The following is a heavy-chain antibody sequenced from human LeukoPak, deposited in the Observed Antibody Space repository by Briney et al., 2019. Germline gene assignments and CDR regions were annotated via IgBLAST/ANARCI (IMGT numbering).Heavy chain of an antibody. CDR1: GFTFSSYA. Sequence: PGGSLRLSCVASGFTFSSYAMNWVRQAPGKGLEWVSVISGSGDTTYYGDSVKGRFTISRDNSKNTLYLQMNSLRVEDTAVYYCARAPGGRISAFNYWGQGTLVTVSS. CDR3: ARAPGGRISAFNY. J-gene: IGHJ4*02. V-gene: IGHV3-23*01. CDR2: ISGSGDTT. D-gene: IGHD2-15*01.